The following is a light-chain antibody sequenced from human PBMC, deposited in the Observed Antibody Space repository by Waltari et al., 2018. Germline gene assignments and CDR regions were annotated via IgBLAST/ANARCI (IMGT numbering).Light chain of an antibody. Sequence: EIVMTQSPATRSVSPGERATLSCRSRQSVGSNLAWYQQKPGQAPRLLIYGASTRATGIPARFSGSGSGTEFTLTISSLQSEDFAVYYCQQYNNWPPWTFGQGTKVEIK. CDR2: GAS. J-gene: IGKJ1*01. CDR1: QSVGSN. V-gene: IGKV3-15*01. CDR3: QQYNNWPPWT.